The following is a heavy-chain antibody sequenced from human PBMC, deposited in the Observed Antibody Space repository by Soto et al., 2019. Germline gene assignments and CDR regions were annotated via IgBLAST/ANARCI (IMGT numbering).Heavy chain of an antibody. CDR3: AKFPLGYCSSTRCYMRYSSSWYGVYFDY. J-gene: IGHJ4*02. CDR1: GFTFSSYA. Sequence: GGSLRLSCAASGFTFSSYAMSWVRQAPGKGLEWVSAISGSGGSTYYADSVKGRFTISRDNSKNTLYLQMNSLRAEDTAVYYCAKFPLGYCSSTRCYMRYSSSWYGVYFDYWGQGTLVTVSS. V-gene: IGHV3-23*01. D-gene: IGHD2-2*02. CDR2: ISGSGGST.